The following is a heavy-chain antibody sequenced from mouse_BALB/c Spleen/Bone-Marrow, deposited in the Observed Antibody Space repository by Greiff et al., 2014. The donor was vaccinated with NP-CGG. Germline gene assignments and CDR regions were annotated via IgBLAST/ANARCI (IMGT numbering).Heavy chain of an antibody. D-gene: IGHD2-3*01. CDR2: INPGSGST. J-gene: IGHJ2*01. CDR1: GYAFTDYL. V-gene: IGHV1-54*01. Sequence: QVQLKESGAELVRPGTSVKVSCKTSGYAFTDYLMEWLKQRPGQGLEWIGVINPGSGSTNYNEKFKDKATLTADKSSSTAYIQLSSLTSGDSAVYFCARYDGYFDYWGQGTTLTVSS. CDR3: ARYDGYFDY.